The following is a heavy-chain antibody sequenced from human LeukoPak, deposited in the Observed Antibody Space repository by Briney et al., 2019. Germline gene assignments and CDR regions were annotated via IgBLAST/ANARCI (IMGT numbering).Heavy chain of an antibody. Sequence: SETLSLTCAVYGESFSGHYWSWIRQPPGKGLEWIGSIYYSGSTYFNPSLKSRVTISVDTSKNQFSLNLNSVTAADTAVYYCARGQTPHVFYYYYGMDVWGRGTTVTVSS. CDR1: GESFSGHY. CDR3: ARGQTPHVFYYYYGMDV. CDR2: IYYSGST. J-gene: IGHJ6*02. V-gene: IGHV4-34*01.